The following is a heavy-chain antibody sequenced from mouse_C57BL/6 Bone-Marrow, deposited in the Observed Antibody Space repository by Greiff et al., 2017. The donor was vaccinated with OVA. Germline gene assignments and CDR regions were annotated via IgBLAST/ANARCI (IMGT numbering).Heavy chain of an antibody. V-gene: IGHV1-81*01. Sequence: VMLVESGAELARPGASVKLSCKASGYTFTSYGISWVKQRTGQGLEWIGEIYPRSGNTYYNEKFKGKATLTADKSSSTAYMELRSLTSEDSAVYFCVRAPKLGQGGYFDVWGTVTTVTVSS. J-gene: IGHJ1*03. CDR2: IYPRSGNT. CDR1: GYTFTSYG. D-gene: IGHD4-1*01. CDR3: VRAPKLGQGGYFDV.